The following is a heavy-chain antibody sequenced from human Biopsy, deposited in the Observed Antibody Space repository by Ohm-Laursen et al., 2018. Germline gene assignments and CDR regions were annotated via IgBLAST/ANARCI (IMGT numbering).Heavy chain of an antibody. CDR1: GDSVSNNDAA. D-gene: IGHD1-1*01. CDR3: ARETPTGIPFNWFDP. Sequence: PSETLSLTCAVSGDSVSNNDAAWSWIRQSPSRGLEWLGRTYYRTKWFNDYAVFVKSRIVIKPDTSKNQFSLRLSSVTPEDTAVYYCARETPTGIPFNWFDPWGQGALVTVSS. V-gene: IGHV6-1*01. CDR2: TYYRTKWFN. J-gene: IGHJ5*02.